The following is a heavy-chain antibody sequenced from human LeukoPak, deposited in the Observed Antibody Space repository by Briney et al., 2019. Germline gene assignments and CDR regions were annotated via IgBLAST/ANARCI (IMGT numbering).Heavy chain of an antibody. D-gene: IGHD2/OR15-2a*01. CDR2: VDGGGST. CDR1: GFTFRNYA. Sequence: PGGSLRLSCAASGFTFRNYAMSWVRQAPGKALEWVSRVDGGGSTSYADSVRGRFSISRDSSKSTLYLQMGSLRGEDTDVYYCARDDAPDGGFLDYWGQGTLVTVSS. J-gene: IGHJ4*02. V-gene: IGHV3-23*01. CDR3: ARDDAPDGGFLDY.